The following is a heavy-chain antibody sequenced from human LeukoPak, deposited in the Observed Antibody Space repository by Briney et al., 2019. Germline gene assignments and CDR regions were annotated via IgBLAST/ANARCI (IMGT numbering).Heavy chain of an antibody. CDR2: IKQDGSEK. CDR1: GFTFSSYW. Sequence: GGSLRLSCAASGFTFSSYWMSWVRQAPGKGLEWVANIKQDGSEKYYVDSVKGRFTISRDNAKNSLYLQMNSLRAEDTAVYYCARDWYCSSTSCYRYYGTDVWGQGTTVTVSS. CDR3: ARDWYCSSTSCYRYYGTDV. J-gene: IGHJ6*02. V-gene: IGHV3-7*01. D-gene: IGHD2-2*01.